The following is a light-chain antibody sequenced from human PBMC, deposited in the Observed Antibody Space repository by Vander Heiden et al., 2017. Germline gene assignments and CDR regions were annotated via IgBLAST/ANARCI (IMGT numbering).Light chain of an antibody. CDR1: QSISSY. Sequence: DVQMAQSPSSLSASVGDRVTITCRASQSISSYLNWYQHKPGKAPNLLIYAASSLQSGVPSRFSGSGSGTDFTLSISSLQPEDFATYYCQQSYSTWTFGQGTKVEI. CDR3: QQSYSTWT. V-gene: IGKV1-39*01. J-gene: IGKJ1*01. CDR2: AAS.